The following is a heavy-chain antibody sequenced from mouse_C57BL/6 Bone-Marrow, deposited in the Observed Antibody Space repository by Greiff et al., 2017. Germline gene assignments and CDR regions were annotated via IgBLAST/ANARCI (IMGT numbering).Heavy chain of an antibody. Sequence: VQLKQSGAELVRPGASVKLSCTASGFNIKDDYMHWVKQRPEQGLEWIGWIDPENGDTEYASKFQGKATITAYTSSNTAYLQLSSLTSEDTAVYYCTRPYYGSSPNYFDYWGQGTTLTVSS. CDR3: TRPYYGSSPNYFDY. V-gene: IGHV14-4*01. CDR1: GFNIKDDY. J-gene: IGHJ2*01. CDR2: IDPENGDT. D-gene: IGHD1-1*01.